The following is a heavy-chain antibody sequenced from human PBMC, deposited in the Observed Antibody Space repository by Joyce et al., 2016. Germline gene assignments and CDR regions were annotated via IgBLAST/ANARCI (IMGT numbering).Heavy chain of an antibody. D-gene: IGHD2-2*01. V-gene: IGHV2-5*01. CDR3: AHNQLTKPYYFNY. J-gene: IGHJ4*02. CDR1: GFSLSSGGVG. CDR2: IFWNDEE. Sequence: QITLTESGPTLVKPTTTLRLPCPFSGFSLSSGGVGVGWIRQPPGTALEWLALIFWNDEESYSPSLKNRLPITKDTSNNQVVLTMTNMDPVDTATYDCAHNQLTKPYYFNYWGQGTLVTVSS.